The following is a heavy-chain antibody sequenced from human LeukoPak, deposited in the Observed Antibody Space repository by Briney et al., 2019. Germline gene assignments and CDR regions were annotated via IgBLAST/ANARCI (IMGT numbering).Heavy chain of an antibody. D-gene: IGHD3-22*01. V-gene: IGHV1-8*03. CDR2: MNPNSGNT. Sequence: ASVKVSCKASGYTFTSYDINWVRQATGQGLEWMGWMNPNSGNTGYAQKFQGRVTITRNTSISTAYMELGSLRSEDTAVYYCARSSATYYYDSSGYVYYMDVWGKGTTVTVSS. CDR1: GYTFTSYD. J-gene: IGHJ6*03. CDR3: ARSSATYYYDSSGYVYYMDV.